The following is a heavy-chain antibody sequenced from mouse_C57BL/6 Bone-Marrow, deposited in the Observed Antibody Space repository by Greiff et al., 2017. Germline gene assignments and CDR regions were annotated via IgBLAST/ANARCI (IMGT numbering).Heavy chain of an antibody. CDR3: SRGGNYGGYYFDY. D-gene: IGHD2-1*01. Sequence: VQLQQSGAELVKPGASVKMSCKASGYTFTTYSIGWMKQNPGKSLEWIGHFHPYNDDTKYNEKFKGKATLTVEKSSSTVYLELSRLTSDDSAVFYYSRGGNYGGYYFDYWGQGTTLTVSS. CDR1: GYTFTTYS. V-gene: IGHV1-47*01. CDR2: FHPYNDDT. J-gene: IGHJ2*01.